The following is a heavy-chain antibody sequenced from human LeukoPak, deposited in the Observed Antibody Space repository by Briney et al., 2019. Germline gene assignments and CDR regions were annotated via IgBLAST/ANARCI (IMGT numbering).Heavy chain of an antibody. V-gene: IGHV1-2*02. D-gene: IGHD3-10*01. CDR1: GYTFTGYY. Sequence: ASVKVSCKASGYTFTGYYMHWVRQAPGQGLEWMGWINPNSGGTNYAQKFQGRVTMTRDTSISTAYMELSRLRSDDTAVYYCARGNYYGSGSYRTYYYYYYMDVWGKGTTVTISS. CDR3: ARGNYYGSGSYRTYYYYYYMDV. CDR2: INPNSGGT. J-gene: IGHJ6*03.